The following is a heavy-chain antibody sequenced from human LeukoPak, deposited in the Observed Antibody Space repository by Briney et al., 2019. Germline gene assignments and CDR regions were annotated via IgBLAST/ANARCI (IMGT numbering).Heavy chain of an antibody. V-gene: IGHV4-39*01. D-gene: IGHD2-2*01. J-gene: IGHJ3*02. CDR3: ARCVWDIVAVPSI. Sequence: SETLSLTCTVSGGSISSSNYYWAWIRQPPGKGLEWIGSIYYSGTTYYNPSLKSRVTISLDTSKNQFSLKLSSVTAADTAVYYCARCVWDIVAVPSIWGQGTMVTVSS. CDR1: GGSISSSNYY. CDR2: IYYSGTT.